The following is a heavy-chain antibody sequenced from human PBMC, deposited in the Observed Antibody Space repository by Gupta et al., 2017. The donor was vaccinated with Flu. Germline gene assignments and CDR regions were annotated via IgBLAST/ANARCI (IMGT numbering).Heavy chain of an antibody. V-gene: IGHV3-9*01. D-gene: IGHD1-1*01. CDR2: ISWDSVSI. CDR1: FDDYA. CDR3: AKLSFLQLDENDY. J-gene: IGHJ4*02. Sequence: FDDYAMHWVRQVPGKGLEWVAGISWDSVSIGYADSVKGRFTMVRDNAKDSLYLQMNSLRPEDTAFYYCAKLSFLQLDENDYWGQGTLVSVSS.